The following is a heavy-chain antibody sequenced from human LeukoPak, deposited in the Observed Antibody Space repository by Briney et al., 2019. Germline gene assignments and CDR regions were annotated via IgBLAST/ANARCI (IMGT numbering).Heavy chain of an antibody. Sequence: SETLSLTCTVSGGSISSYYWSWIRQPPGKGLEWIGYIYYSGSTNYNPSLKSRVTISVDTSKNQFSLKLSSVTAADTAVYYCARVYYDILTGYQVLDYWGQGTLVTFSS. CDR1: GGSISSYY. CDR3: ARVYYDILTGYQVLDY. CDR2: IYYSGST. V-gene: IGHV4-59*01. D-gene: IGHD3-9*01. J-gene: IGHJ4*02.